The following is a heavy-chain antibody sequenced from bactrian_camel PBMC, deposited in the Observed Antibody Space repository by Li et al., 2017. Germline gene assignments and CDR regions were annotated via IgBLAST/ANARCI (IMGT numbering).Heavy chain of an antibody. CDR1: GYTFSGVC. CDR2: IDSGALT. D-gene: IGHD1*01. CDR3: TAEGLCWQLRFGH. J-gene: IGHJ4*01. V-gene: IGHV3S53*01. Sequence: VQLVESGGGSVQAGGSLTLSCAATGYTFSGVCLGWFRQSPGKEREAVATIDSGALTQYADSVKGRFTISRDSAKMTVTLQMTRLEPEDTATYGCTAEGLCWQLRFGHWGQGTQVTVS.